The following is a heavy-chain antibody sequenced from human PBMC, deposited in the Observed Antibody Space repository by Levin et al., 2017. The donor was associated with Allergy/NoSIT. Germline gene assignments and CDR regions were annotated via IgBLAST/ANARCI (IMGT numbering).Heavy chain of an antibody. CDR1: GFTFGDYS. CDR2: IRSKTYGGTT. D-gene: IGHD2-15*01. V-gene: IGHV3-49*03. J-gene: IGHJ4*02. Sequence: GGSLRLSCTASGFTFGDYSMSWFRQAPGKGLEWVGFIRSKTYGGTTEYAASVKGRFTISRDDSKSIAYLQMNSLKTEDTAVYYCIRGGHFVYFDYWGQGTLVTVSS. CDR3: IRGGHFVYFDY.